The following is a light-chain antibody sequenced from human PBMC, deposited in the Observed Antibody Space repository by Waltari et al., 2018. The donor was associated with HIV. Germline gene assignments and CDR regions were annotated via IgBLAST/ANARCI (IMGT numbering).Light chain of an antibody. V-gene: IGLV1-51*01. CDR3: AAWDHGLDGML. J-gene: IGLJ2*01. CDR1: TSNLWTPY. CDR2: DNN. Sequence: QSILTQPPSVSAAPGQKVTIPCSGSTSNLWTPYVSWYQQRPGTAPKLLIYDNNKRPSGIADRFSGSKSGTLGTLDISGLQTGDEADYYCAAWDHGLDGMLIGGGTKLTV.